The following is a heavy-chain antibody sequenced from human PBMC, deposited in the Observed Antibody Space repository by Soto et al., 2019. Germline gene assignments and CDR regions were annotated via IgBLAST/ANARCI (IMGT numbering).Heavy chain of an antibody. CDR1: GFTFSSYA. CDR3: AKDQGSSSSKPLNWFDP. CDR2: ISGSGGST. J-gene: IGHJ5*02. D-gene: IGHD6-6*01. Sequence: PGGSLRLSCAASGFTFSSYAMSWVRQAPGKGLEWVSAISGSGGSTYYADSVKGRFTISRDNSKNTLYLQMNSLRAEDTAVYYCAKDQGSSSSKPLNWFDPWGQGTLVTVSS. V-gene: IGHV3-23*01.